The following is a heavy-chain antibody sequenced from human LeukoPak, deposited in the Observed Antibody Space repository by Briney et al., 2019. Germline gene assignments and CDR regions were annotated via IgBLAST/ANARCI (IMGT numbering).Heavy chain of an antibody. CDR3: ARNGPYYDILTGYSQDAFDI. D-gene: IGHD3-9*01. CDR1: GFTFDDYA. CDR2: IRWNSGSI. Sequence: GGSLRLSCAASGFTFDDYAMHWVRQAPGKGLEWVAGIRWNSGSIGYADSVKGRFTISRDNAKNSLYLQMNSLRAEDTALYYCARNGPYYDILTGYSQDAFDIWGQGTMVTVSS. J-gene: IGHJ3*02. V-gene: IGHV3-9*01.